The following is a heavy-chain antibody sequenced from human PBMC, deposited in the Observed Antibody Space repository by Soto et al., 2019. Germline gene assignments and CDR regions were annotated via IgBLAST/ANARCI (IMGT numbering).Heavy chain of an antibody. J-gene: IGHJ5*02. D-gene: IGHD3-10*02. CDR1: GGSISSINW. Sequence: PSETLSLTCGVSGGSISSINWWSWVRQTPGKGLEWIGEIYYSGTTNYNPSLTSRVTMSIDKSKNQFFLNLTSVTAADTAVYCGAISSGVFATNWFNAWGQGTRVTVSS. CDR3: AISSGVFATNWFNA. V-gene: IGHV4-4*01. CDR2: IYYSGTT.